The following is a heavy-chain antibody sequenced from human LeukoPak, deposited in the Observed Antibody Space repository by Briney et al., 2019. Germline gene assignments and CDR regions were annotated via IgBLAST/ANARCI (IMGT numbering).Heavy chain of an antibody. J-gene: IGHJ4*02. V-gene: IGHV1-18*01. CDR2: ISAYNDNT. CDR3: ARGAPIAAAGTADY. CDR1: GGTFSSYA. Sequence: ASVKVSCKASGGTFSSYAISWVRQAPGQGLEWMGWISAYNDNTNYAQNLQGRVTMTTDTSTSTAYMELRSLRSDDTAVYYCARGAPIAAAGTADYWGQGTLVTVSS. D-gene: IGHD6-13*01.